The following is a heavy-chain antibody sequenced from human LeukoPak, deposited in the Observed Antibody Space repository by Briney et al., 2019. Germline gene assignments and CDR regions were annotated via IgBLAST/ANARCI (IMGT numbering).Heavy chain of an antibody. J-gene: IGHJ4*02. D-gene: IGHD4-11*01. CDR3: AKGGHDYNPFYW. Sequence: GGSLRLSCAASGFTFSTYAMGWVRRAPGKGLEWVSSIKGGGGDPFYADSVNGWFTISRDNSKKTLFLQLDSLRAEDTAVYYCAKGGHDYNPFYWWGQGTLVTVSS. CDR2: IKGGGGDP. V-gene: IGHV3-23*01. CDR1: GFTFSTYA.